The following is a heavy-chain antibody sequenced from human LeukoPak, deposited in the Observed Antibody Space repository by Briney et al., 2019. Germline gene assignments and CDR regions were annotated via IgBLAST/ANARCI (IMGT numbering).Heavy chain of an antibody. CDR2: ISTNGGRT. CDR1: GFTFSSYA. CDR3: PLPTLGY. V-gene: IGHV3-64D*08. J-gene: IGHJ4*02. Sequence: GGSLRLSCSASGFTFSSYAMHWVRQAPGKGLQYVSGISTNGGRTYYADSVKDRFTISRDNSKNTLYLQMSSLRLEDTAVYYCPLPTLGYWGQGTLVTVSS.